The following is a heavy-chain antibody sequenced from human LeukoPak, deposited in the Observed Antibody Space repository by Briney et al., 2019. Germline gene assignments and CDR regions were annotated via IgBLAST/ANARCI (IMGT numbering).Heavy chain of an antibody. Sequence: TGGSLRLSCAASGFTVSSNYMNWVRQAPGKGLEWVSMIYPNGNTFYTNSVKGRFTISRDNSKNTLDLQMSSLRVEDTAVYYCARRGHGYGSPFDYWGQGTLVTVSS. CDR2: IYPNGNT. D-gene: IGHD5-18*01. CDR1: GFTVSSNY. CDR3: ARRGHGYGSPFDY. J-gene: IGHJ4*02. V-gene: IGHV3-66*04.